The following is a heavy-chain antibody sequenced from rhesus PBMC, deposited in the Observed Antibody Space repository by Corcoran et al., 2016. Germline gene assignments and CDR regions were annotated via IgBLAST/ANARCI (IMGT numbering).Heavy chain of an antibody. V-gene: IGHV4-73*01. CDR1: GGSLRGSYY. CDR3: AGSGSRTNWYFDL. D-gene: IGHD6-25*01. Sequence: QVKLQPWGEGLVQPSETLSLTCAVYGGSLRGSYYWTWLLQAPGKGLEWIGNIDGKYTNTNYNPSLKNRLTISKDTSVNQFSLKLTSVTVADTAVYYCAGSGSRTNWYFDLWGPGTPITISS. J-gene: IGHJ2*01. CDR2: IDGKYTNT.